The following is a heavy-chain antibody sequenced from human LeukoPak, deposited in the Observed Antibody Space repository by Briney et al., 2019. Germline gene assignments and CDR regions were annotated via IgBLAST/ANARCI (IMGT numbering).Heavy chain of an antibody. D-gene: IGHD6-13*01. Sequence: SETLSLTCTVSGGSLSSFYWSWIRQPPGKGLEWIGYIHHSGSTNYNPSLKRRVTISIDTSKNQFSLKLSSVIAADTAVYYCARESGGAAALDYWGQGSLVTVSS. CDR2: IHHSGST. V-gene: IGHV4-59*01. J-gene: IGHJ4*02. CDR3: ARESGGAAALDY. CDR1: GGSLSSFY.